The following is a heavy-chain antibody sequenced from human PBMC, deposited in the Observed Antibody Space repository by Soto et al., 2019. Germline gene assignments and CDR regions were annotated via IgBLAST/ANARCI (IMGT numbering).Heavy chain of an antibody. CDR1: GYTFTSYA. CDR2: INAGNGNT. D-gene: IGHD2-2*02. J-gene: IGHJ4*02. Sequence: AASVKVSCKASGYTFTSYAMHWVRQAPGQRLEWMGWINAGNGNTKYSQKFQGRVTITRDTSASTAYMELSSLRSEDTAVYYCAKSATVPAAIAYWGQGTLVTVS. V-gene: IGHV1-3*01. CDR3: AKSATVPAAIAY.